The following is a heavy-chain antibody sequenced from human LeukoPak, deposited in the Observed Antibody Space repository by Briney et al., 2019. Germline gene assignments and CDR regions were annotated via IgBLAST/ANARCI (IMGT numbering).Heavy chain of an antibody. CDR3: ASHITDDYYYGMDV. CDR2: IYYSGST. J-gene: IGHJ6*02. V-gene: IGHV4-39*07. CDR1: NGSISISSYY. Sequence: SETLSLTCTVSNGSISISSYYWGWIRQPPGKGLEWIGSIYYSGSTYYNPSFKSRVTISVDTSKNQFSLKLSSVTAADTAVYYCASHITDDYYYGMDVWGQGTTVTVSS. D-gene: IGHD1-14*01.